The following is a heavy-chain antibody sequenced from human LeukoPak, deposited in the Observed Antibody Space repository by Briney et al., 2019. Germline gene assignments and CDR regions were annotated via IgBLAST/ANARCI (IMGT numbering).Heavy chain of an antibody. CDR2: INPNSGGT. Sequence: GASVKVSCKASGYTFTGYYMHWVRQAPGQGLEWMGWINPNSGGTNYAQKFQGRVTMTRDTSISTAYMELSRLRSDDTAVYFCARGYYFGSGSDYTHYFDYWGQGTLVTVSS. D-gene: IGHD3-10*01. V-gene: IGHV1-2*02. J-gene: IGHJ4*02. CDR1: GYTFTGYY. CDR3: ARGYYFGSGSDYTHYFDY.